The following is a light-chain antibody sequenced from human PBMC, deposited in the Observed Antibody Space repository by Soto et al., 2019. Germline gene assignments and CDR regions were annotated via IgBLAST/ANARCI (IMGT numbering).Light chain of an antibody. CDR1: QSVSSSY. Sequence: EIMLTQSPGTLSLSPGERATLSFRASQSVSSSYFAWYQQKPGQAPRLLIYGASYRATGIPDRFSGGGSGTDFTLTISRLEPEDFAVYYCQHYSSSPPAITFGQGTRLEIK. J-gene: IGKJ5*01. CDR2: GAS. CDR3: QHYSSSPPAIT. V-gene: IGKV3-20*01.